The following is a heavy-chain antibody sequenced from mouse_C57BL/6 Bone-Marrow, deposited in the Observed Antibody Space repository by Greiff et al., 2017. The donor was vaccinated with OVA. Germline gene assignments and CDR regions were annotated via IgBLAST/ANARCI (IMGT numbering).Heavy chain of an antibody. V-gene: IGHV1-15*01. CDR1: GYTFTDYE. Sequence: VQLQQSGAELVRPGASVTLSCKASGYTFTDYEMHWVKQTPVHGLEWIGAIDPETGGTAYNQKFKGKAILTADKSSSTAYMELRSLTSEDSAVYYCTRDGGDYYGSSYLYWGQGTTLTVSS. CDR3: TRDGGDYYGSSYLY. CDR2: IDPETGGT. D-gene: IGHD1-1*01. J-gene: IGHJ2*01.